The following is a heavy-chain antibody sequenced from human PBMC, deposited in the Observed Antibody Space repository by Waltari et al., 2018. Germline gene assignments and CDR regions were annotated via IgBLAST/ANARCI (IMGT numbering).Heavy chain of an antibody. CDR3: ARDSLYCSGGSCDNWFDP. V-gene: IGHV1-2*06. CDR2: INPNSGGT. CDR1: GYTFTGYY. D-gene: IGHD2-15*01. Sequence: QVQLVQSGAEVKKPGASVKVSCKASGYTFTGYYMHWVRQAPGQGLEWMGRINPNSGGTNYAQKFQGRVTMTRDTFISTAYMELSRLRSDDTAVYYCARDSLYCSGGSCDNWFDPWGQGTLVTVSS. J-gene: IGHJ5*02.